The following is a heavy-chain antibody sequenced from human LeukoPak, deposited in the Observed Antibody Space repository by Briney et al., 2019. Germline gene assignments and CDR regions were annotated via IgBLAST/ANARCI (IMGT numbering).Heavy chain of an antibody. V-gene: IGHV4-30-4*02. Sequence: SDTLSLTRTVSGGSISSGDYYWSWIPQPPGKGLEWIGYIYYRGSTFYNPSLKSRVTISVDTSKNQFSLKLSSVTAADTAVYYYARGYDYVWGSYRWMPRTKPAYFDYWGQGTLVTVSS. J-gene: IGHJ4*02. D-gene: IGHD3-16*02. CDR3: ARGYDYVWGSYRWMPRTKPAYFDY. CDR1: GGSISSGDYY. CDR2: IYYRGST.